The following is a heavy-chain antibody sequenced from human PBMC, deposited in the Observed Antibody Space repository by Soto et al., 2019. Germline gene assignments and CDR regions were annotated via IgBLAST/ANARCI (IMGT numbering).Heavy chain of an antibody. V-gene: IGHV4-34*01. J-gene: IGHJ4*02. CDR1: GGSFSGYY. D-gene: IGHD6-13*01. CDR3: ASGYSSPIAGIYY. Sequence: QVQLQQWGAGLLKPSETLSLTCAVYGGSFSGYYWSWIRQPPGKGLEWIGEINHSGSTNYNPSLKSRVTISVDTSKNQFSLKLSSVTAADTAVYYCASGYSSPIAGIYYWGQGTLVTVSS. CDR2: INHSGST.